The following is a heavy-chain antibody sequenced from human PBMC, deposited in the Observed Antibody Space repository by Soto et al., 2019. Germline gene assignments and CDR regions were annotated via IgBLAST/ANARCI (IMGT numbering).Heavy chain of an antibody. D-gene: IGHD3-22*01. CDR3: ARLLYTGDSSGYYPFDY. Sequence: SETLSLTCAVFGGSISNSNWWTWVRQPPGKGLDWIGEIFHSGSTNYNSSLMGRVTISVDKANNQFSLKLSSVTAADTAMYYCARLLYTGDSSGYYPFDYWGQGTLVTVSS. J-gene: IGHJ4*02. CDR1: GGSISNSNW. CDR2: IFHSGST. V-gene: IGHV4-4*02.